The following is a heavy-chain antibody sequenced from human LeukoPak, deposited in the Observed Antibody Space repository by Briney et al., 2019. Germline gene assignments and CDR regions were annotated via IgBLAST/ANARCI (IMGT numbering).Heavy chain of an antibody. CDR1: GGSISSSSYY. D-gene: IGHD3-22*01. J-gene: IGHJ5*02. CDR3: ARPYYYDSRIDP. V-gene: IGHV4-39*07. CDR2: IYYSGST. Sequence: SETLSLTCTVSGGSISSSSYYWGWIRQPPGKGLEWLGSIYYSGSTYYNPSLKSRVTMSADTSKNQLSLKLSSVTAADTAVYYCARPYYYDSRIDPWGQGILVTVSS.